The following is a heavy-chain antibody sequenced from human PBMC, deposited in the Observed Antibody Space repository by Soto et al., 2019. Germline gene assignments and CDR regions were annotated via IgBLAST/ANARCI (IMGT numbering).Heavy chain of an antibody. CDR3: ARERIQYRALGWFDP. J-gene: IGHJ5*02. V-gene: IGHV3-33*01. Sequence: QVQLVESGGGVVQPGRSLRLSCAASGFTFSSYGMHWVRQAPGKGLEWVAVIWYDGSNKYYADSVKGRFTISRDNSKNTLYLQMNSLRAEDTAVYYCARERIQYRALGWFDPWGQGTLVTVSS. CDR2: IWYDGSNK. D-gene: IGHD4-4*01. CDR1: GFTFSSYG.